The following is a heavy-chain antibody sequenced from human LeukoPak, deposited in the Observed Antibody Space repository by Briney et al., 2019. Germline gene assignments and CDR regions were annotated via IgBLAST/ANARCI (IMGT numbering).Heavy chain of an antibody. V-gene: IGHV3-23*01. J-gene: IGHJ4*02. D-gene: IGHD2-2*01. CDR1: GFTFSSYA. CDR3: AILGYCSSTSCYPIDY. Sequence: GGSLRLSCAASGFTFSSYAMSWVRQAPGKGLEWVSAISGSGGSTYYADSVKGRFTISRDNSKNTLYLQMNSLRAEDTAVYYCAILGYCSSTSCYPIDYWGQGTLVTVSS. CDR2: ISGSGGST.